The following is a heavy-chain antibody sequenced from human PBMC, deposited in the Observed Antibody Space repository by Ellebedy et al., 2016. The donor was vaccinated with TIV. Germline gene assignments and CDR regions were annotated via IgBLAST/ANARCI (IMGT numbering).Heavy chain of an antibody. Sequence: ASVKVSCKASGYTFTSYYMHWVRQAPGQGLEWMGIINPSGGSTSYAQKFQGRVTMTRDTSTSTVYMELSSLRAEDTAVYFCARAPRGGTDYWGQGTLVTVSS. V-gene: IGHV1-46*01. J-gene: IGHJ4*02. CDR2: INPSGGST. CDR3: ARAPRGGTDY. CDR1: GYTFTSYY. D-gene: IGHD3-10*01.